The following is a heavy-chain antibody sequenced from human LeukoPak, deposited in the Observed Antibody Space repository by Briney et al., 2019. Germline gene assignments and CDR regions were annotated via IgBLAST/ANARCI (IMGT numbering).Heavy chain of an antibody. CDR2: ISYDGSNK. D-gene: IGHD6-6*01. CDR3: ARDQGIAARYFDY. Sequence: GGSLRLSCAASGFTFSSYAMHWVRQAPGKGLEWVAVISYDGSNKYYADSVKGRFTISRDNAKNSLYLQMNSLRAEDTAVYYCARDQGIAARYFDYWGQGTLVTVSS. V-gene: IGHV3-30-3*01. J-gene: IGHJ4*02. CDR1: GFTFSSYA.